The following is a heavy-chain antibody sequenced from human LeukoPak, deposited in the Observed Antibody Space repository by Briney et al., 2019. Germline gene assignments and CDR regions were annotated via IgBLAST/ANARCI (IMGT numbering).Heavy chain of an antibody. V-gene: IGHV4-39*01. CDR1: GASTNTDSYF. J-gene: IGHJ4*02. D-gene: IGHD5-12*01. Sequence: SETLSLTCDVSGASTNTDSYFWGWIRQPPGKGLEWVGSGYYAGSGSHYNPSLKSRVTISVDTSRNRYSLKLHSVTTGDTAVYYCVRLWLRWGIDYWGQGSLVTVSS. CDR3: VRLWLRWGIDY. CDR2: GYYAGSGS.